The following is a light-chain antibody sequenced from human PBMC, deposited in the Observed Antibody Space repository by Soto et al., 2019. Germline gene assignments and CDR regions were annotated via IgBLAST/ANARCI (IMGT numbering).Light chain of an antibody. V-gene: IGKV3-20*01. CDR1: QSVSSSY. CDR3: QHYGSSPRT. J-gene: IGKJ1*01. Sequence: EIVLTQSPGTLSLSPGERATLSCRASQSVSSSYLAWYQRKPGQAPRLLISGTSSRATGIPDRFSGSGSGTDFTLTISRLEPEDFEVYYCQHYGSSPRTFGHGTKVDIK. CDR2: GTS.